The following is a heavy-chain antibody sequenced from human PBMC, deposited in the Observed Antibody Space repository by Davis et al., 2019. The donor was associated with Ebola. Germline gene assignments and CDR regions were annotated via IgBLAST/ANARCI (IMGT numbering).Heavy chain of an antibody. V-gene: IGHV4-34*01. CDR1: GGSFSGYY. CDR3: ARQAGIVVVPAAIYYYYGMDV. CDR2: INHSGST. J-gene: IGHJ6*02. D-gene: IGHD2-2*02. Sequence: SETLSLTCAVYGGSFSGYYWSWIRQPPGKGLEWIGEINHSGSTYYNPSLKSRVTISVDTSKNQFSLKLSSVTAADTAVYYCARQAGIVVVPAAIYYYYGMDVWGQGTTVTVSS.